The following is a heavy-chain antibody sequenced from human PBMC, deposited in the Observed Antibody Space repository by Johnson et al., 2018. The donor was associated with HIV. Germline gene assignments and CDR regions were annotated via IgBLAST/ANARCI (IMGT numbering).Heavy chain of an antibody. CDR3: ARAYSVISGYYPHAFHV. V-gene: IGHV3-66*01. D-gene: IGHD3-22*01. J-gene: IGHJ3*01. Sequence: VQLVESGGGLVQPGGSLRLSCAVSGFTVSSNYMSWVRQAPGKGLEWVSVIYSGGSTYYADSVKGIFTISRDNSKNSLYLQMNSLRAEDTAVYFFARAYSVISGYYPHAFHVWGQGTVVIVSS. CDR1: GFTVSSNY. CDR2: IYSGGST.